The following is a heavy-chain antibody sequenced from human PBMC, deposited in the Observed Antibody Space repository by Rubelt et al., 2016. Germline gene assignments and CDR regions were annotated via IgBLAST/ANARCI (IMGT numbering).Heavy chain of an antibody. CDR1: GGSFSGYY. J-gene: IGHJ5*02. CDR3: AICRDISGWGLDP. V-gene: IGHV4-34*01. CDR2: INHSGST. D-gene: IGHD6-19*01. Sequence: QVQLQQWGAGLLKPSETLSLTCDVYGGSFSGYYWSWIRQPPGKGLEWIGEINHSGSTNYNPSLKSRVTISVDTSKNQFSLELSVVSAADTALYYCAICRDISGWGLDPWGQGTLVTVSS.